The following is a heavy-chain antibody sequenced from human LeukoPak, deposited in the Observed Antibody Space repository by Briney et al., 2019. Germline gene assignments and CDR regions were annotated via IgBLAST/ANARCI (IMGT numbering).Heavy chain of an antibody. J-gene: IGHJ2*01. D-gene: IGHD5/OR15-5a*01. V-gene: IGHV1-69*05. Sequence: SVKVSCKASGGTFSIYAISWVRQAPGQGLEWMGRIIPMFGTANYAQKLQGRVTITTDESTSTTYMELSSLKSEDTAVYYCARARGIYEGYFDLWGRGTLVTVSS. CDR2: IIPMFGTA. CDR3: ARARGIYEGYFDL. CDR1: GGTFSIYA.